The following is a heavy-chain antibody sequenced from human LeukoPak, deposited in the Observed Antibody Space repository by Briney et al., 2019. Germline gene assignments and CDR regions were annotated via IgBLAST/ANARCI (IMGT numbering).Heavy chain of an antibody. Sequence: PGGSLRLSCAASGFTFSSYWMHWVRQAPGKGLVWVSRINSDGSSTSYADSVKGRFTISRDNAKNTLYLQMNSLRAGDTAVYYCARDPTPYYYDSSGLDYWGQGTLVTVSS. CDR3: ARDPTPYYYDSSGLDY. D-gene: IGHD3-22*01. CDR1: GFTFSSYW. V-gene: IGHV3-74*01. CDR2: INSDGSST. J-gene: IGHJ4*02.